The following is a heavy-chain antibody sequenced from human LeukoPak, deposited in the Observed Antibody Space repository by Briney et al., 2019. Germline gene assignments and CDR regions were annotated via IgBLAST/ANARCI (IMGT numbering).Heavy chain of an antibody. CDR3: AKDRDGDYARDAFDI. D-gene: IGHD4-17*01. CDR2: ISGSGGST. CDR1: GFTFSSYA. V-gene: IGHV3-23*01. Sequence: GGSLRLSCAASGFTFSSYAMSWVRQAPGEGLEWVPAISGSGGSTYYADSVKGRFTISRDNSKNTLYLQMNSLRAEDTAVYYCAKDRDGDYARDAFDIWGQGTMVTVSS. J-gene: IGHJ3*02.